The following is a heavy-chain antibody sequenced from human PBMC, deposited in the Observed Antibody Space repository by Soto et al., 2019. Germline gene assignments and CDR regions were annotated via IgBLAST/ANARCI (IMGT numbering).Heavy chain of an antibody. J-gene: IGHJ6*02. D-gene: IGHD3-22*01. CDR1: GGSINSYY. CDR3: ARDFTYYYDKQGNYGMDV. Sequence: SETLSLTCTVSGGSINSYYWSWIRQPPGKGLEWIGYMFYSGSTNYSPSLKSRVTISADTSKNQFSLKLSSVTAADTAVYYCARDFTYYYDKQGNYGMDVWGQGTTVTVCS. V-gene: IGHV4-59*01. CDR2: MFYSGST.